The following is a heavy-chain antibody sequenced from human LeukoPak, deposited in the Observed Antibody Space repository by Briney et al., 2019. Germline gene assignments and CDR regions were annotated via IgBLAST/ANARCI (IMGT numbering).Heavy chain of an antibody. CDR2: IYYSGST. D-gene: IGHD3-10*01. CDR1: GGSISSYY. CDR3: ARDELTPKGFGFDL. J-gene: IGHJ2*01. Sequence: SETLSLTCTVSGGSISSYYWSWIRQPPGKGLEWIGYIYYSGSTNYNPSLKSRGTISVDTSKNQFSLKLSSVAAADTAVYYCARDELTPKGFGFDLWGGGTLVTVS. V-gene: IGHV4-59*01.